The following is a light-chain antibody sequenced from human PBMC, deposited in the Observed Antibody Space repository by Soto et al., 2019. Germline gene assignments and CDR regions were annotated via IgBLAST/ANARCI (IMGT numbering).Light chain of an antibody. CDR3: AAWDDSLNGVV. CDR1: SSNIGNYA. Sequence: QSVLTQPPSVSEAPRQRVTISCSGSSSNIGNYAVNWYQQLPRKAPRLLIYYDDLLPSGVSDRFSGSKSGTSASLAISGLQSEDEADYYYAAWDDSLNGVVFGGGTKLTVL. J-gene: IGLJ2*01. CDR2: YDD. V-gene: IGLV1-36*01.